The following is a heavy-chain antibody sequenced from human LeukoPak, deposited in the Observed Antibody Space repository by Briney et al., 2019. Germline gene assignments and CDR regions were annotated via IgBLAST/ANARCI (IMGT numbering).Heavy chain of an antibody. CDR1: GYTLTDLS. CDR2: FDPEDGET. Sequence: GASVKVSCKVSGYTLTDLSIHWVRQTPGKGLEWMGGFDPEDGETIYAQKFQGRVTMTEDTSTDTAYMELSSLRSEDTAVYYCATDFGPPVVPAAREYYYGMDVWGQGTTVTVSS. V-gene: IGHV1-24*01. CDR3: ATDFGPPVVPAAREYYYGMDV. J-gene: IGHJ6*02. D-gene: IGHD2-2*01.